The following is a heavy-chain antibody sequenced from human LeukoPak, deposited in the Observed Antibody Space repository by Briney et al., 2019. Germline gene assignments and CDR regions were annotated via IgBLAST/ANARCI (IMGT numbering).Heavy chain of an antibody. CDR3: GYYNSGSYSTPDS. D-gene: IGHD3-10*01. CDR2: ISYDGSNK. CDR1: GFTFSSYA. Sequence: GGSLRLSCAASGFTFSSYAMHWVRQAPGEGLEWVAVISYDGSNKYYADSVKGRFTISRDNSKNTLYLQMKTLRSEDTAVYYCGYYNSGSYSTPDSWGQGTQVTVSS. J-gene: IGHJ5*01. V-gene: IGHV3-30*04.